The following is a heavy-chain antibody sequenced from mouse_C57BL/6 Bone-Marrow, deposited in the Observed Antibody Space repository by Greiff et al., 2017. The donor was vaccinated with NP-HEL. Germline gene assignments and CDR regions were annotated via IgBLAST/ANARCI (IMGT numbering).Heavy chain of an antibody. CDR1: GYTFTSYW. CDR3: AREGMVWGYPFAY. J-gene: IGHJ3*01. V-gene: IGHV1-69*01. CDR2: IAPSDSYT. Sequence: QVQLQQPGAELVMPGASVKLSCKASGYTFTSYWMHWVKQRPGQGLEWIGEIAPSDSYTNYNQKFKGKSTLTVDKSSSTAYMQLSSLTSEDSAVYYCAREGMVWGYPFAYWGQGTLVTVSA. D-gene: IGHD2-1*01.